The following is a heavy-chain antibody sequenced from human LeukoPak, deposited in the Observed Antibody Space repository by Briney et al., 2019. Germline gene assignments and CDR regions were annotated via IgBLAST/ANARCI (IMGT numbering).Heavy chain of an antibody. D-gene: IGHD5-12*01. CDR2: CYYSGST. J-gene: IGHJ4*02. Sequence: PSETLSLTCTVSGGSINYYYWSWIRQPPGKGLEWIGFCYYSGSTNYNPSLKSRVTISVDTSKNQFSLKLSSVTAADTAVYYCARDGYSGNDGIWGQGTLVTVSS. V-gene: IGHV4-59*01. CDR3: ARDGYSGNDGI. CDR1: GGSINYYY.